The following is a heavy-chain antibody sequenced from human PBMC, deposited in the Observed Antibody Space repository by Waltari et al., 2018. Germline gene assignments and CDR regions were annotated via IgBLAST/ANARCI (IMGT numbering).Heavy chain of an antibody. CDR1: GLRFSTYG. J-gene: IGHJ4*02. Sequence: EVQVLESGGGLVQPGGSLRLSCTASGLRFSTYGMSWFRQAPGKGLEWVSTISGTTDGINYADSVKGRFTISRDNSKNTLYLQMNSLRVEDTAVYYCATGGAYCFADCHSIHWGQGTLVTVSS. CDR2: ISGTTDGI. D-gene: IGHD2-21*02. CDR3: ATGGAYCFADCHSIH. V-gene: IGHV3-23*01.